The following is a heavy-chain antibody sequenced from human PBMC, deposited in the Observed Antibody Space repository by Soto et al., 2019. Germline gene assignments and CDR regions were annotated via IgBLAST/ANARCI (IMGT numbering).Heavy chain of an antibody. J-gene: IGHJ4*02. D-gene: IGHD1-7*01. CDR3: AREANWNYPGY. CDR1: GYTFTSYY. CDR2: INPSGGST. V-gene: IGHV1-46*01. Sequence: ASVKVSCKASGYTFTSYYMHWVRQAPGQWLEWMGIINPSGGSTSYAQKFRGIFTLTRDTSTSKFYMELSSLSFEDTAVYSCAREANWNYPGYWGKGTLVTVS.